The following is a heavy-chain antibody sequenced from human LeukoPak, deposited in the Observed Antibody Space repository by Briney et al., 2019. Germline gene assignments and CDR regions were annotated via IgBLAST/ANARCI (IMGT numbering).Heavy chain of an antibody. CDR1: GFTFSSYW. Sequence: PGGSLRLSCAASGFTFSSYWMSWVRQAPGKGLEWVANIKQDGSEKYYVDSVKGRFTISRDNAKNSLYLQMNSLRAEDTAVYYCVREIVVGPIDYWGQGTLVTVSS. CDR3: VREIVVGPIDY. V-gene: IGHV3-7*01. J-gene: IGHJ4*02. D-gene: IGHD1-26*01. CDR2: IKQDGSEK.